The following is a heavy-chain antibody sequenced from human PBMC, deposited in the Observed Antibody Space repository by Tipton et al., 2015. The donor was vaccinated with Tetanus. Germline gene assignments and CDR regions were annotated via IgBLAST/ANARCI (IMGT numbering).Heavy chain of an antibody. D-gene: IGHD3-3*01. V-gene: IGHV4-61*08. Sequence: TLSLTCTVSGGSVRSGDYSWNWIRQPPGKGLEWPAYVSYSGRTNSNYPLKSRITISQDTSKNQFSLKLTSVTAADTAVYYCARANYDFPKKGPFDSWGQGTLVIVSS. J-gene: IGHJ4*02. CDR2: VSYSGRT. CDR3: ARANYDFPKKGPFDS. CDR1: GGSVRSGDYS.